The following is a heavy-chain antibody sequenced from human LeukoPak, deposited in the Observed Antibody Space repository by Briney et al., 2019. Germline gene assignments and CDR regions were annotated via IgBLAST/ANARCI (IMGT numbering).Heavy chain of an antibody. CDR3: AKDEGDSSGLIDY. V-gene: IGHV3-9*01. CDR2: ISWNSGSI. CDR1: GFTFDDYA. Sequence: PGGSLRLSCAASGFTFDDYAMHWVRQAPGKGLEWVSGISWNSGSIGYADSVKGRFTISRDNSKNTLYLQMNSLRAEDTAVYYCAKDEGDSSGLIDYWGQGTLVTVSS. J-gene: IGHJ4*02. D-gene: IGHD3-22*01.